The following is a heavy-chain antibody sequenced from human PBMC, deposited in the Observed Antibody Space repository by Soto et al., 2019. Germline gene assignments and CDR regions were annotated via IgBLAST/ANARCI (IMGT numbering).Heavy chain of an antibody. J-gene: IGHJ4*01. CDR2: IYYDGSNR. Sequence: GGALRLSCAGSGVTFGTYAMHGVRQAPGKGLEWVAVIYYDGSNRYYGDAVKGRFTISRDNSKSTLYLQMSSLRAEDTAVYYCARAFCTNGVCYYFFDYWGHGTLVTVSS. CDR3: ARAFCTNGVCYYFFDY. D-gene: IGHD2-8*01. V-gene: IGHV3-33*01. CDR1: GVTFGTYA.